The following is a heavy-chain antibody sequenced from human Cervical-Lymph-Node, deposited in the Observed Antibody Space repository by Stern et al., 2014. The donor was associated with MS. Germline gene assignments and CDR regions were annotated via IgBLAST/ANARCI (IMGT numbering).Heavy chain of an antibody. D-gene: IGHD6-13*01. Sequence: DQLVESGGGVAQPGRSLRLSCAASGFSFSRYAMHWVRQAPGKGLEWVALIWYDGSNPYYADSVTGRFTISRDNYKNTLYLQMNSLRAEDTAVYYCASAYGSSHYYFDYWGQGTLVTVSS. CDR3: ASAYGSSHYYFDY. CDR2: IWYDGSNP. V-gene: IGHV3-33*01. J-gene: IGHJ4*02. CDR1: GFSFSRYA.